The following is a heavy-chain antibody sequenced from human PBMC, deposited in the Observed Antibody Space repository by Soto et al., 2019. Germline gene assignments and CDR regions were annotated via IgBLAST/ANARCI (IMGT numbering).Heavy chain of an antibody. Sequence: ASVKVSCKASGYTFNKYPMHWVRQAPGQGLEWMGWINAANGDTGYSQKFQGRVTLTRDTSASTAYMELSSLRSEDTAVYYCARKDYYGSGTYYFDYWGQGTLVTVSS. D-gene: IGHD3-10*01. J-gene: IGHJ4*02. CDR3: ARKDYYGSGTYYFDY. V-gene: IGHV1-3*01. CDR1: GYTFNKYP. CDR2: INAANGDT.